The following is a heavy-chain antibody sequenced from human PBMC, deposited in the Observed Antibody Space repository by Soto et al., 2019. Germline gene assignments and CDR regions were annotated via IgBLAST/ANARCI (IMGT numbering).Heavy chain of an antibody. CDR3: ARGTESEYISSSSFDY. CDR2: IIPIFGTA. Sequence: QVQLVQSGAEVKKPGSSVKVSCKASGGTFTSYAISWVRQAPGQGLEWMGGIIPIFGTANYAQKFQGRVTNTADEPTSTAYKELSSLRSEDTGGYYCARGTESEYISSSSFDYWGQGTLVTVSS. J-gene: IGHJ4*02. D-gene: IGHD6-6*01. V-gene: IGHV1-69*01. CDR1: GGTFTSYA.